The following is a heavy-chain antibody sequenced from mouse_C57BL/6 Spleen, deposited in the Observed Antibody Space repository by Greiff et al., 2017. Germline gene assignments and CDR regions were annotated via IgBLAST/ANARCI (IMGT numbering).Heavy chain of an antibody. J-gene: IGHJ3*01. CDR1: GYAFSSSW. D-gene: IGHD2-2*01. V-gene: IGHV1-82*01. Sequence: QVQLQQSGPELVKPGASVKISCKASGYAFSSSWMNWVKQRPGKGLEWIGRIYPGDGDTNYNGKFKGKATLTADKSSSTAYMQLSSLTSEDSAVYFCARDYGYDGGFAYWGQGTLVTVSA. CDR2: IYPGDGDT. CDR3: ARDYGYDGGFAY.